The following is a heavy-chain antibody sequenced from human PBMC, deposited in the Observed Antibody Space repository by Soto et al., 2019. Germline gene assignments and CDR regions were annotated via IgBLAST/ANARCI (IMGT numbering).Heavy chain of an antibody. CDR2: IYSGGST. D-gene: IGHD3-16*02. J-gene: IGHJ3*02. CDR3: ARDRPDYDYIWGSYRPARGAFDI. Sequence: GGSLRLSCAASGFTVSSNYMSWVRQAPGKGLEWVSVIYSGGSTYYADSVKGRFTISRHNSKNTLYLQMNSLRAEDTAVYYCARDRPDYDYIWGSYRPARGAFDIWGQGTMVTVSS. CDR1: GFTVSSNY. V-gene: IGHV3-53*04.